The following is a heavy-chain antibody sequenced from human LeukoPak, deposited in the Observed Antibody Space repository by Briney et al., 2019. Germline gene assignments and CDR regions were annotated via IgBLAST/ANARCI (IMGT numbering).Heavy chain of an antibody. CDR2: IYPGDSDT. Sequence: GESLKISCKGSGYSFTSYWIGWVRQMPGKGLEWMGIIYPGDSDTRYSPSFQGQVTISADKSISTAYLQWSSLKASDTAMYYCARQRRGSYNDYSEGDYWGQGTLVTVSS. CDR3: ARQRRGSYNDYSEGDY. D-gene: IGHD4-11*01. V-gene: IGHV5-51*01. J-gene: IGHJ4*02. CDR1: GYSFTSYW.